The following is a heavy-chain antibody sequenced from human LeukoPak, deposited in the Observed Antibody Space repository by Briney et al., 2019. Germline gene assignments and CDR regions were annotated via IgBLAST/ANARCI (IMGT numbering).Heavy chain of an antibody. Sequence: SETLSLTCAVYGGSFSGYYWSWIRQPPGKGLEWIGKINHSGSTNYNPSLKSRVTISVDTSKNQFSLKLSSVTAADTAAYYCARVAQYSSSWYNWFDPWGQGTLVTVSS. CDR3: ARVAQYSSSWYNWFDP. J-gene: IGHJ5*02. CDR1: GGSFSGYY. CDR2: INHSGST. D-gene: IGHD6-13*01. V-gene: IGHV4-34*01.